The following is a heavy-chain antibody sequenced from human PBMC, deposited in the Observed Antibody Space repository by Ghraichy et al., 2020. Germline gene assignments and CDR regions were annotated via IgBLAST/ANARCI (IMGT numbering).Heavy chain of an antibody. Sequence: GGSLRLSCAASGFTFSSYDMHWVRQATGKGLEWVSAIGTAGDTYYPGSVKGRFTISRENAKNSLYLQMNSLRAGDTAVYYCARSPSYGSGSHHWGYGGMDVWGQGTTVTVSS. CDR3: ARSPSYGSGSHHWGYGGMDV. CDR2: IGTAGDT. J-gene: IGHJ6*02. V-gene: IGHV3-13*01. D-gene: IGHD3-10*01. CDR1: GFTFSSYD.